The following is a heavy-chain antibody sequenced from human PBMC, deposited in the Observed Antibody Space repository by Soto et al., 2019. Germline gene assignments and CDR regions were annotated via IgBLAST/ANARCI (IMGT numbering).Heavy chain of an antibody. CDR1: GFPLNDYY. CDR3: ARDPVTAD. CDR2: IKGDGSDP. J-gene: IGHJ4*02. V-gene: IGHV3-7*03. Sequence: PGGSRRLSCATSGFPLNDYYIRWVRQVPGKGLEWVGNIKGDGSDPHYVDSVKGRFTISRDNAENLIYLQMNHLRVEDTAMYYRARDPVTADWGQGT.